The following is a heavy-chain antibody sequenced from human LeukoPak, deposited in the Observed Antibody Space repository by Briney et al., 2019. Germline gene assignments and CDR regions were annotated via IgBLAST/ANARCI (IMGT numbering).Heavy chain of an antibody. CDR3: ARDGDITMVRGVIIDLAY. Sequence: ASVKVSCKASGYTFTSYAMNWVRQAPGQGLEWMGWINTNTGNPTYAQGFTGRFVFSLDTSVSTAYLQISSLKAEDTAVYYCARDGDITMVRGVIIDLAYWGQGTLVTVSS. D-gene: IGHD3-10*01. J-gene: IGHJ4*02. CDR1: GYTFTSYA. CDR2: INTNTGNP. V-gene: IGHV7-4-1*02.